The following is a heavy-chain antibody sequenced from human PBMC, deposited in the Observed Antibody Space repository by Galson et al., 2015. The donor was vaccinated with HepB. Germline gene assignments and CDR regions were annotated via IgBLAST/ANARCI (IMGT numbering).Heavy chain of an antibody. CDR1: GFTFSSYN. J-gene: IGHJ6*02. Sequence: LRLSCAASGFTFSSYNMNWVRQAPGKGLEWISYISNSGSTKYYADSVKGRFTIYRDNAKNSMDLQMNSLRAEDTAVYYCARDQGDSGSNLSYFYGMDVWGQGTTVTDSS. V-gene: IGHV3-48*04. CDR3: ARDQGDSGSNLSYFYGMDV. CDR2: ISNSGSTK. D-gene: IGHD3-10*01.